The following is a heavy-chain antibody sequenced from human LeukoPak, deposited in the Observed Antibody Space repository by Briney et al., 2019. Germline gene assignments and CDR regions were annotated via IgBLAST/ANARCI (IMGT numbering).Heavy chain of an antibody. CDR1: GYTFTGYY. D-gene: IGHD3-3*01. V-gene: IGHV1-2*02. CDR3: ARDQKYYDFWSGYYTTLDY. CDR2: INPNSGET. Sequence: ASVKVSCKASGYTFTGYYMHWVRQAPGQGLEWMGWINPNSGETNYAQKFQGRVTMTRDTSISTAYMELSRLRSDDTAVYYCARDQKYYDFWSGYYTTLDYWGQGTLVTVSS. J-gene: IGHJ4*02.